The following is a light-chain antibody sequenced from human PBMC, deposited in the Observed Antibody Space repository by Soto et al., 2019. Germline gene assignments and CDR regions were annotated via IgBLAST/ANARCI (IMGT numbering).Light chain of an antibody. V-gene: IGKV3-11*01. CDR1: QSISSY. Sequence: ERVLTPAPAAPSLSPGEKATLSCRASQSISSYLAWYQQKPGQAPRLLIYDASNRATGIPARFSGSGSGTDFTLTISSLEPEDFAVYYCQQRFTWPSFGPGTKVDIK. J-gene: IGKJ3*01. CDR2: DAS. CDR3: QQRFTWPS.